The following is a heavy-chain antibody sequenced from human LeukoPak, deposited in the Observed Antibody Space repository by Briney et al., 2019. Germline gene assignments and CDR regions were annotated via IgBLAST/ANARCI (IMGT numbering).Heavy chain of an antibody. D-gene: IGHD5-24*01. Sequence: SETLSLPCTVSGGSISSYYWSWIRQPPGKGLEWIGYIYYSGSTNYNPYLKTRATISVDTANNHFSLRLSSVAAADTAVYYCARVRSRDGYLYFAYRGQGNLVTVSS. CDR2: IYYSGST. CDR3: ARVRSRDGYLYFAY. CDR1: GGSISSYY. J-gene: IGHJ4*02. V-gene: IGHV4-59*01.